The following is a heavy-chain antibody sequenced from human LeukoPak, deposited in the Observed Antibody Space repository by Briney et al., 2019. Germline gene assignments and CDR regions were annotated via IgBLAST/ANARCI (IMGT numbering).Heavy chain of an antibody. CDR3: AREGDSYGDYVFDY. CDR2: INPNSGGT. V-gene: IGHV1-2*02. J-gene: IGHJ4*02. D-gene: IGHD4-17*01. Sequence: GASVKVSCKASGYTFTGYYMHWVRQAPGQGLEWMGVINPNSGGTNYAQKFQGRVTMTRDTSISPAYMELSRLRSDDTAVYYCAREGDSYGDYVFDYWGQGTLVTVSS. CDR1: GYTFTGYY.